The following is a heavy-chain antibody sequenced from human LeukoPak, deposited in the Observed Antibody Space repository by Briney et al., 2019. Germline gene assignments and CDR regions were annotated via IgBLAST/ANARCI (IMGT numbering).Heavy chain of an antibody. J-gene: IGHJ6*03. CDR3: ATGYSSGWRYYYYYMDV. V-gene: IGHV7-4-1*02. CDR1: GYTFTSYA. CDR2: INTNTGNP. D-gene: IGHD6-19*01. Sequence: ASVKVSCKASGYTFTSYAMNWVRQAPGQGLEWMGWINTNTGNPTYAQGFTGRFVFSLDTSVSTAYLQISSLKAEDTAVYYCATGYSSGWRYYYYYMDVWGKGTTVAVSS.